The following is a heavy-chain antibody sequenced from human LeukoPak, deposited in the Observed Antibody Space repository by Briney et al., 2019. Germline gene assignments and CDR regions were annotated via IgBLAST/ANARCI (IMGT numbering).Heavy chain of an antibody. CDR3: ARDSYGITGTLGP. D-gene: IGHD1-7*01. CDR1: GFTISDYY. J-gene: IGHJ5*02. Sequence: PGGSLRPSCAASGFTISDYYMSWIRQAPGKGLEWVSYISNSGSIIFYADPVKGRFTISRDNAKNSLYLQMNSLRAEDTAVYYCARDSYGITGTLGPWGQGTLVTVSS. V-gene: IGHV3-11*01. CDR2: ISNSGSII.